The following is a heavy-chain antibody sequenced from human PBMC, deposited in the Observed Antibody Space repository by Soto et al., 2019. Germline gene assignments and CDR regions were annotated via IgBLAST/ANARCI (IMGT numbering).Heavy chain of an antibody. CDR1: GFTFSDYY. Sequence: GGSLRLSCAASGFTFSDYYMSWIRQAPGKGLEWVSYISSSGSTIYYADSVKGRFTISRDNAKNSLYLQMNSLRAEDTAVYYCARVTHYASSCFDYWGQGTLVTVSS. D-gene: IGHD3-22*01. CDR3: ARVTHYASSCFDY. J-gene: IGHJ4*02. V-gene: IGHV3-11*01. CDR2: ISSSGSTI.